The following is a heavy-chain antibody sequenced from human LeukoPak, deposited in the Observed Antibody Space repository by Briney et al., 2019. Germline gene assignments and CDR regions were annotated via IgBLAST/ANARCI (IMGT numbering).Heavy chain of an antibody. J-gene: IGHJ4*02. CDR2: TRYDGSNK. CDR1: GYTFSTYG. CDR3: ARGGLTIAEATTSWYLDY. V-gene: IGHV3-33*01. D-gene: IGHD1-26*01. Sequence: GGSLRLSCAASGYTFSTYGMHWVRQAQGEGLEWVALTRYDGSNKNYADSVKGRFTISRDNSENTLYLQMNSLRGEDTAVYYCARGGLTIAEATTSWYLDYWGQGTLVTVSS.